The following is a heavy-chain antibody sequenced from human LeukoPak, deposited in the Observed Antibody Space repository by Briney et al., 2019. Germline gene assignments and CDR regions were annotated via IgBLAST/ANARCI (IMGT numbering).Heavy chain of an antibody. Sequence: GGSLRLSCAASGFTFSSYAMHWVRQAPGKGLEWVAVISYDGSNKYYADSVKGRFTISRDNSKNTLYLQMNSLRAEDTAVYYCARDSDSSGWYSCDYWGQGTLVTVSS. CDR1: GFTFSSYA. CDR2: ISYDGSNK. D-gene: IGHD6-19*01. CDR3: ARDSDSSGWYSCDY. J-gene: IGHJ4*02. V-gene: IGHV3-30*04.